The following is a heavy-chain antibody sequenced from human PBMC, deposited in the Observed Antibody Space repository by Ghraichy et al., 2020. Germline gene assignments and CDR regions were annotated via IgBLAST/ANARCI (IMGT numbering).Heavy chain of an antibody. D-gene: IGHD6-13*01. CDR2: INPSGGST. V-gene: IGHV1-46*01. CDR1: GYTFTIYY. J-gene: IGHJ2*01. Sequence: ASVKVSCKASGYTFTIYYMHWVRQAPGQGLEWMGTINPSGGSTSYAQKFQGRVTMTRDTSTSTVYMELSSLRSEDTAVYYCARVPAAAAGVAGYFDLWGRGTLVTVSS. CDR3: ARVPAAAAGVAGYFDL.